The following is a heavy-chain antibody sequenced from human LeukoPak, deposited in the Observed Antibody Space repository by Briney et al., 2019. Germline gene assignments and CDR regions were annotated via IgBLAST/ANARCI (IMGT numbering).Heavy chain of an antibody. Sequence: ASVKVSCKASGYTFTSYGISWVRQAPGQGLEWMGWISANSGGTNYAQKFQGRVTMTRDTSISTAYMELSRLRSDDTAVYYCARVRGITIFGVDQPFDYWGQGTLVTVSS. J-gene: IGHJ4*02. CDR2: ISANSGGT. V-gene: IGHV1-2*02. CDR1: GYTFTSYG. D-gene: IGHD3-3*01. CDR3: ARVRGITIFGVDQPFDY.